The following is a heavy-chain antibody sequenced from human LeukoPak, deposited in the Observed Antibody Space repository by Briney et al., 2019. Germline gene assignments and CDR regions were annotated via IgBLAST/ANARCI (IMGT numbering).Heavy chain of an antibody. D-gene: IGHD3-3*01. CDR1: GYTFTNYY. V-gene: IGHV1-46*01. CDR3: ARPAYYDFWSGYLYYFDY. J-gene: IGHJ4*02. CDR2: INPSGDSI. Sequence: ASVKVSCKASGYTFTNYYMHWVRQAPGQGLEWMAIINPSGDSIRYAQKFQGRVTMTRDTSTSTVYMELSSLRSDDTAVYYCARPAYYDFWSGYLYYFDYWGQGTLVTVSS.